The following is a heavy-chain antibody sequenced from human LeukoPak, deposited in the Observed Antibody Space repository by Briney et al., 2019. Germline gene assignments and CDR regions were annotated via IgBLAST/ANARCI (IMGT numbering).Heavy chain of an antibody. V-gene: IGHV1-2*06. D-gene: IGHD5-18*01. CDR2: INPNSGGT. Sequence: ASVKVSCKASGYTFTGYYMHWVRQAPGQGLEWMGRINPNSGGTNYAQKFQGRVTMTRDTSISTAYMELSRLRSDDTAVYYCARGTPTRIQLWLPDYWGQGTLVTVSS. CDR3: ARGTPTRIQLWLPDY. J-gene: IGHJ4*02. CDR1: GYTFTGYY.